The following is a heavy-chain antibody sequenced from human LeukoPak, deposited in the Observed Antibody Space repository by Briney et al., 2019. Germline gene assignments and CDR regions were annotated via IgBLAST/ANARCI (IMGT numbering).Heavy chain of an antibody. CDR3: ARVPRGGSSSWYARFEDY. D-gene: IGHD6-13*01. CDR2: ISYDGSNK. CDR1: GFTFSSYG. Sequence: QSGGSLRLSCAASGFTFSSYGMHWVRQAPGKGLEWVAVISYDGSNKYYADSVKGRFTISRDNSKNTLYLQMNSLRAEDTAVYYCARVPRGGSSSWYARFEDYWGQGTLVTVSS. J-gene: IGHJ4*02. V-gene: IGHV3-30*03.